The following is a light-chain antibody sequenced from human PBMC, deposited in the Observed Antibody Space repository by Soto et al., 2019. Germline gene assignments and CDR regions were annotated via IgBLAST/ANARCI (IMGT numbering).Light chain of an antibody. CDR3: QQYNSYSPT. J-gene: IGKJ3*01. V-gene: IGKV1-5*01. CDR1: QSISSW. CDR2: DAS. Sequence: DIQMTQSPSTLSASVGDRVTITFRASQSISSWLAWYQQKPGKAPKLLIYDASSLESGVPSRFSGSGSGTEFTLTISSLQPDDFATYYCQQYNSYSPTFGPGTKVDIK.